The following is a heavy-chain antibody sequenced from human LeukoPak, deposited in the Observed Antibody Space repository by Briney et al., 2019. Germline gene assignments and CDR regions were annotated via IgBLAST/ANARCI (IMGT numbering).Heavy chain of an antibody. J-gene: IGHJ4*02. CDR2: INPNSGGT. V-gene: IGHV1-2*02. CDR1: GYTFTGYY. CDR3: ATGGYYGSGSYTE. Sequence: ASVKVSCKTSGYTFTGYYMHWVRQAPGQGLEWMGWINPNSGGTNYAQRFQGRVTMTRDTSITTASVELSRLRFDDTAVYYCATGGYYGSGSYTEWGQGTLVTVSS. D-gene: IGHD3-10*01.